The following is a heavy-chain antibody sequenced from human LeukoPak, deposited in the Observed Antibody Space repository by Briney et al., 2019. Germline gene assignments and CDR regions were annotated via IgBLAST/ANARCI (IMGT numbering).Heavy chain of an antibody. J-gene: IGHJ4*02. D-gene: IGHD6-13*01. CDR3: AKDPRRYSRTGGYFDY. CDR1: GFTFSSYS. CDR2: ISSSSSYI. V-gene: IGHV3-21*01. Sequence: GGSLRLSCAASGFTFSSYSMNWVRQAPGKGLEWVSSISSSSSYIYYADSVKGRFTISRDNAKNSLYLQMNSLRAEDTAVYYCAKDPRRYSRTGGYFDYWGQGTLVTVSS.